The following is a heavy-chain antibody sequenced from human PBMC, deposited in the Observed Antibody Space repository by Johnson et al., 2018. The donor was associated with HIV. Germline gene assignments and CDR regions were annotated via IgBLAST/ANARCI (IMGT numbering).Heavy chain of an antibody. CDR1: GFTVSSNE. Sequence: VQLVESRGVLVQPGGSLRLSCAASGFTVSSNEMSWVRQAPGKGLEWVSSISGGCTYSADSRKGSFTISRDNSNNIAYLEMNSLKTEDTAVYYCTRDSWGRGPHDAFDIWGQGTLVTVSS. CDR3: TRDSWGRGPHDAFDI. D-gene: IGHD7-27*01. J-gene: IGHJ3*02. V-gene: IGHV3-38-3*01. CDR2: ISGGCT.